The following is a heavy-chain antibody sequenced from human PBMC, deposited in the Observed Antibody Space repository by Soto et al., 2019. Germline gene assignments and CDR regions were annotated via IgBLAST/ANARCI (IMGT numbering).Heavy chain of an antibody. Sequence: PWWSLRLSCSASVFTFRTYGMHWFRQAPGKGLEWLAVISNNGINKYYADSVKGRFTISRDNSRDTLFLQMNSLRGEDTAIYYCAKVIRADSTSSNFYYYSGLDGWGQGTTVTVSS. CDR3: AKVIRADSTSSNFYYYSGLDG. CDR1: VFTFRTYG. CDR2: ISNNGINK. D-gene: IGHD6-6*01. V-gene: IGHV3-30*18. J-gene: IGHJ6*02.